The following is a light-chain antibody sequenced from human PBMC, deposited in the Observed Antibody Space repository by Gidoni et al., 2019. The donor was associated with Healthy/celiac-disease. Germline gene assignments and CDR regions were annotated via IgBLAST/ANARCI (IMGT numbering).Light chain of an antibody. CDR2: GNS. CDR1: SSNIGAGYD. J-gene: IGLJ2*01. Sequence: QSVLTQPPSVSGAPGQRVPIPCTGSSSNIGAGYDVHWYQQLPGTAPKLLIYGNSNRPSRVPDRFSGSKSGTSASLAITGLQAEDEADYYCQSYDSSLSGSVVFGGGTKLTVL. CDR3: QSYDSSLSGSVV. V-gene: IGLV1-40*01.